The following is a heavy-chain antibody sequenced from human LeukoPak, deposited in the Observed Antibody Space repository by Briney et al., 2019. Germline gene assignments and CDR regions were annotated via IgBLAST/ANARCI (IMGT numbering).Heavy chain of an antibody. CDR2: ISSSSSYI. D-gene: IGHD2-21*02. CDR3: ARDFYCGGDCYSGAFDI. Sequence: GGSLRLSCAASGFTFSSYGMTWVRQAPGKGLEWVSSISSSSSYIYYADSVKGRFTISRDNAKNSLYLQMNSLRAEDTAVYYCARDFYCGGDCYSGAFDIWGQGTMVTVSS. V-gene: IGHV3-21*01. J-gene: IGHJ3*02. CDR1: GFTFSSYG.